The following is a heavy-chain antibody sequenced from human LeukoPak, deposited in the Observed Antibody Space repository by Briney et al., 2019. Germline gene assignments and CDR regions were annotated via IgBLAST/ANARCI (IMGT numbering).Heavy chain of an antibody. CDR2: IYTSGST. Sequence: SETLSLTCSVSGGSISGTSYYWSWIRQPAGKGLEWIGRIYTSGSTNYNPSLKSRVTMSVDTSKNQFSLKLSSVTAADTAVYYCARETPPHCSSTSCYYYYYYMDVWGKGTTVTISS. J-gene: IGHJ6*03. CDR1: GGSISGTSYY. CDR3: ARETPPHCSSTSCYYYYYYMDV. D-gene: IGHD2-2*01. V-gene: IGHV4-61*02.